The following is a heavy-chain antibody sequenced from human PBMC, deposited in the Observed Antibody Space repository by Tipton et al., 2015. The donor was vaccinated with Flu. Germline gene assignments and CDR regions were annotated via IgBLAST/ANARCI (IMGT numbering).Heavy chain of an antibody. CDR1: GFTFDDYA. CDR2: ISWNSGSI. V-gene: IGHV3-9*01. CDR3: AKGIAAAMEWDWFDP. J-gene: IGHJ5*02. D-gene: IGHD6-13*01. Sequence: SLRLSCAASGFTFDDYAMHWVRQAPGKGLEWVSGISWNSGSIGYADSVKGRFTISRDNAKNSLYLQMNSLRAEDTALYYCAKGIAAAMEWDWFDPWGQGTLVTVSS.